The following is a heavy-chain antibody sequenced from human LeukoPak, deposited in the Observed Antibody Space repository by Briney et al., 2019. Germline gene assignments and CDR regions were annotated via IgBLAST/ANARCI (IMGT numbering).Heavy chain of an antibody. J-gene: IGHJ4*02. CDR3: ARDVRYYGTPT. D-gene: IGHD3-10*01. CDR2: ISGSGGS. Sequence: GGSLRLSCAASGFTFSSYAMSWVRQAPGKGLEWVSVISGSGGSIYADSVKGRFTISRDSSKNTLYLQVNSLRADDTAVYYCARDVRYYGTPTWGQGTLVTVSS. V-gene: IGHV3-23*01. CDR1: GFTFSSYA.